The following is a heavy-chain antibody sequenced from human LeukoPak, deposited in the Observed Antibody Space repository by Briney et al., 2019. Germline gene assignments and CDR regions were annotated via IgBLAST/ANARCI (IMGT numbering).Heavy chain of an antibody. CDR2: IYPGDSDT. J-gene: IGHJ5*02. Sequence: GESLKISCKGSGYSFTSYWIGWVRQMPGKGLEWMGIIYPGDSDTRYSPSFQGQVTISADKSISTAYLQWSSLKASDTAMYYCARGGRTYYYGSGTSFDPWGQGTLVTVPS. CDR1: GYSFTSYW. CDR3: ARGGRTYYYGSGTSFDP. V-gene: IGHV5-51*01. D-gene: IGHD3-10*01.